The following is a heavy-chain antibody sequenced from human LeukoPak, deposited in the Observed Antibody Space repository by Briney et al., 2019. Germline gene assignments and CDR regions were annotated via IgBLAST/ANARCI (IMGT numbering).Heavy chain of an antibody. CDR2: ISSSSTI. V-gene: IGHV3-48*04. Sequence: PGGSLRLSCAASGFTFSSYSMNWVRQAPGKGLEWVSYISSSSTIYYADSVKGRFTISRDNAKNSLYLQMNSLRAEDTAVYYCARDTSGSSSGYFQHWGQGTLVTVSS. CDR1: GFTFSSYS. CDR3: ARDTSGSSSGYFQH. D-gene: IGHD2-15*01. J-gene: IGHJ1*01.